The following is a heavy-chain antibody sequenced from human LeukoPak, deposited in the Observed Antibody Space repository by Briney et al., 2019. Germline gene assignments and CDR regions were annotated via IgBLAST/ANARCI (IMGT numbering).Heavy chain of an antibody. J-gene: IGHJ2*01. CDR3: AKASYYDILTGYYVYWYFDL. CDR2: ISGSGGST. D-gene: IGHD3-9*01. CDR1: GFTFSSYA. V-gene: IGHV3-23*01. Sequence: GGSLRLSCAASGFTFSSYAMSWVRQAPGKGLEWVSAISGSGGSTYYADSVKGRFTISRDNSKNTLYLQMNSLRAGDTAVYYCAKASYYDILTGYYVYWYFDLWGRGTLVTVSS.